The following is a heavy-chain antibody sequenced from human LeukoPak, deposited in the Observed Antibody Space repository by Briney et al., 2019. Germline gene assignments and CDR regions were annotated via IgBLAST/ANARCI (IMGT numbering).Heavy chain of an antibody. J-gene: IGHJ4*02. CDR1: GYNFTNYW. V-gene: IGHV5-51*01. Sequence: GESLKISCKGSGYNFTNYWIGWVRQMPGKGLEWMGIIYPGDSDTKYRPSFQGQVTISADKSSSTAYLQWSRVKASDTAMYYCARLTYCGGDCYSAIDYWGQGTLVTVSS. CDR3: ARLTYCGGDCYSAIDY. CDR2: IYPGDSDT. D-gene: IGHD2-21*02.